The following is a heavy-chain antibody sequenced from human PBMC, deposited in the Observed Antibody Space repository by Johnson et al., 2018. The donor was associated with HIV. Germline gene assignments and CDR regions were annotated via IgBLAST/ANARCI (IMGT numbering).Heavy chain of an antibody. D-gene: IGHD6-19*01. CDR3: ARGDSSGWDAFDI. Sequence: VQLVESGGGLVKPGGSLRLSCAASGFTVSSNYMSWVRQAPGKGLEWVSVIYSGGSTYYADSVKGRFTISRDNSKNTLYLQMNSLSAEDTAVYYCARGDSSGWDAFDIWGQGTMVTVSS. CDR1: GFTVSSNY. J-gene: IGHJ3*02. V-gene: IGHV3-66*02. CDR2: IYSGGST.